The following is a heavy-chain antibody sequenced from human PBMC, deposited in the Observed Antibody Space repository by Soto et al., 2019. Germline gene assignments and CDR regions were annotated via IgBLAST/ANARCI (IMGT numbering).Heavy chain of an antibody. CDR1: GFAFSDHG. J-gene: IGHJ4*02. CDR3: ARDAGVRGAIIAYLDS. CDR2: IWDDGDNK. V-gene: IGHV3-33*01. Sequence: QVNLVESGGGVVRPGTSLRLSCGASGFAFSDHGMHWVRQAPDRGLEWVGIIWDDGDNKFYGDSVKGRFTISRDNSKNSLYLHMTGLTTNDTAIYYCARDAGVRGAIIAYLDSWGQGTLVTVSS. D-gene: IGHD3-10*01.